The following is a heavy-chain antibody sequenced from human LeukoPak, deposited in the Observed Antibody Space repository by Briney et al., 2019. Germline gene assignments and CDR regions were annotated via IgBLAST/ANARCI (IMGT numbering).Heavy chain of an antibody. CDR1: GFTFSSYA. V-gene: IGHV3-23*01. D-gene: IGHD6-13*01. CDR3: AKDHRQQQLVRGEIFDY. J-gene: IGHJ4*02. CDR2: ISGSGGST. Sequence: PGGSLRLSCAASGFTFSSYAMSWVRQAPGKGLEWVSAISGSGGSTYYADSVKGRFTISRDNSKNTLYLQMNSLRAEDTAVYYCAKDHRQQQLVRGEIFDYWGQGTLVTVSS.